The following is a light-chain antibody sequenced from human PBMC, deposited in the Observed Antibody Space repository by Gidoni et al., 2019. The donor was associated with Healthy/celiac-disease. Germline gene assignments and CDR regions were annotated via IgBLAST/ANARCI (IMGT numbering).Light chain of an antibody. CDR1: QSISSY. Sequence: DIQRTQSPSTLSASVGDRVTIPCLASQSISSYLNWYQQKPGKAPKLLIYAASNLQSGVPSRFSGSGSGTDFTLNISSLQPEDFAAYYCQQSYSTPHTFGGGTKVEIK. CDR3: QQSYSTPHT. V-gene: IGKV1-39*01. J-gene: IGKJ4*01. CDR2: AAS.